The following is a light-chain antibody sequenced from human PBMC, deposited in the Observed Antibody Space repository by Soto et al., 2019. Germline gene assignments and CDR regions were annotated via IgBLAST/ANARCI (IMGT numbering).Light chain of an antibody. CDR2: DVS. Sequence: QSVLTQPASVSGSHGQSITISCTGTSTDVSGYKFVSWYQQHPGKVPKLLIYDVSNRPSGVSNRFSGSKSGNTASLTISGLQAEDEAEYYCSSYTRSTTLNVLFGGGTKLTVL. CDR3: SSYTRSTTLNVL. J-gene: IGLJ2*01. V-gene: IGLV2-14*01. CDR1: STDVSGYKF.